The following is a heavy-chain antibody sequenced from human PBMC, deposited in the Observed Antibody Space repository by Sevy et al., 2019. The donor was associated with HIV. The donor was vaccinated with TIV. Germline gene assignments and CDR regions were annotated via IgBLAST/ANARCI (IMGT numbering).Heavy chain of an antibody. CDR3: AREMGERGSYGGREYYFDY. CDR1: GGSISSYY. CDR2: IYYSGST. V-gene: IGHV4-59*01. Sequence: SETLSLTCTVSGGSISSYYWSWIRQPPGKGLEWIGYIYYSGSTNYNPSLKSRVTISVDTSKNRFSLKLSSVTDAETAVYYCAREMGERGSYGGREYYFDYWGQGTLVTVSS. D-gene: IGHD1-26*01. J-gene: IGHJ4*02.